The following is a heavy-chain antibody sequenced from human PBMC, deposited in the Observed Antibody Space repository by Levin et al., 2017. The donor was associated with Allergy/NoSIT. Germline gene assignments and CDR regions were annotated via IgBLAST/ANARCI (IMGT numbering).Heavy chain of an antibody. CDR3: AREDKVRGVSFDL. V-gene: IGHV3-33*01. D-gene: IGHD3-10*01. Sequence: GESLKISCAASGFTFSSYGMHWVRQAPGKGLEWVAVIWYDGSNKYYADSVKGRFTISRDNSKNTLYLQMNSLRAEDTAVYYCAREDKVRGVSFDLWGRGTLVTVSS. CDR1: GFTFSSYG. CDR2: IWYDGSNK. J-gene: IGHJ2*01.